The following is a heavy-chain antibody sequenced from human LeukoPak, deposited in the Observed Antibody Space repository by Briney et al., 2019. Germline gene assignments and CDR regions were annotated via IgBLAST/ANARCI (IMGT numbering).Heavy chain of an antibody. CDR2: IYYSGST. V-gene: IGHV4-59*12. D-gene: IGHD3-22*01. CDR3: ARATTSWYYYDSSGPHFDY. J-gene: IGHJ4*02. Sequence: SETLSLTCTVSGGSISSYYWSWIRQPPGKGLEWIGYIYYSGSTNYNPSLTSRVTISVDTSKNQFSLKLSSVTAADTAVYYCARATTSWYYYDSSGPHFDYWGQGTLVTVSS. CDR1: GGSISSYY.